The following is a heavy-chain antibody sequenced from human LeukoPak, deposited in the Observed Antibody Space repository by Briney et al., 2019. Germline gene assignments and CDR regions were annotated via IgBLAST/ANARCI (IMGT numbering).Heavy chain of an antibody. CDR1: GFTFSSFA. CDR3: ARVRYCSSTTCRGAFDI. J-gene: IGHJ3*02. CDR2: ARNKANSYTT. D-gene: IGHD2-2*01. Sequence: GGSLRLSYAASGFTFSSFAMNWVRQAPGKGLEWVGRARNKANSYTTEYAASVKDRFTISRDDSENSLYLQMNSLKTEDTAVYYCARVRYCSSTTCRGAFDIWGQGTMVTVSS. V-gene: IGHV3-72*01.